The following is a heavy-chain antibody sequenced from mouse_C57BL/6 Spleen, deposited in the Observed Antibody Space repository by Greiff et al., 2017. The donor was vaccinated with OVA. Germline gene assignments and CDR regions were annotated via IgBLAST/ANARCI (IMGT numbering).Heavy chain of an antibody. CDR3: ARGIMGSPAWFAY. Sequence: QVQLQQPGAELVMPGASVKLSCKASGYTFPSYWMHWVKQRPGQGLEWIGEIDPSDSYTNYNQKFKGKSTLTVDKSSSTAYRQLSSLTSEDSAVYYCARGIMGSPAWFAYWGQGTLVTVSA. D-gene: IGHD1-1*02. CDR2: IDPSDSYT. CDR1: GYTFPSYW. J-gene: IGHJ3*01. V-gene: IGHV1-69*01.